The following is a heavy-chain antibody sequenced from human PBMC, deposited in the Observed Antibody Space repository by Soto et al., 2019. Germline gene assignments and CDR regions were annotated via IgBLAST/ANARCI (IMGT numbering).Heavy chain of an antibody. Sequence: QVHLQESGPGLVKPSETLSLTCSVSGGTISSYYWTWIRQPAGKGLEWIGRIYSSGNTKYNPSLQSRVTMSLDTSNNQFSLRLTSVTAADTAVYYCARGQRFSEWFDPWGQGTLVTVSS. CDR2: IYSSGNT. J-gene: IGHJ5*02. CDR1: GGTISSYY. D-gene: IGHD3-3*01. V-gene: IGHV4-4*07. CDR3: ARGQRFSEWFDP.